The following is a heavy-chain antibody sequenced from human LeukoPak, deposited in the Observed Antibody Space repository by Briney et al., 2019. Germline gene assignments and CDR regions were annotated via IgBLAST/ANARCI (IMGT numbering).Heavy chain of an antibody. CDR2: ISSAGNYI. J-gene: IGHJ6*02. D-gene: IGHD1-26*01. V-gene: IGHV3-21*01. CDR1: GFTLSSYS. Sequence: GGSLRLSCAASGFTLSSYSMNWVRQAPGKGLEWVSSISSAGNYIYYADSVKGRFTISRDNAKNSLYLQVNSLRAEDTAAYYCARWVNSGSYKLYYGVDVWGQGTTVTVSS. CDR3: ARWVNSGSYKLYYGVDV.